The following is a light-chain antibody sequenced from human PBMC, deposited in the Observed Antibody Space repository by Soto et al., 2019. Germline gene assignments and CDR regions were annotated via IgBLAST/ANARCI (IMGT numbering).Light chain of an antibody. CDR2: GNS. V-gene: IGLV1-40*01. CDR3: QSYDSSLSAL. CDR1: SSNIGAGYD. J-gene: IGLJ3*02. Sequence: QSVLTQPPSVSGAPGQRVTISCTGSSSNIGAGYDVHWYQQLPGTAPKLLIYGNSNRPSGVPDRFSGSKSGTSASPAITGLPAEDEADYYSQSYDSSLSALFGGGTKLTVL.